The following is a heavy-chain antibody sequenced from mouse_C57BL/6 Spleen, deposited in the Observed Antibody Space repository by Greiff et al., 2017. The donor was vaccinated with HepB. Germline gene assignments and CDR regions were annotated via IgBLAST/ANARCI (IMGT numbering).Heavy chain of an antibody. CDR1: GYTFTSYW. V-gene: IGHV1-55*01. D-gene: IGHD1-1*01. Sequence: QVQLQQPGAELVKPGASVKMSCKASGYTFTSYWITWVKQRPGQGLEWIGDIYPGSGSTNYNEKFKSKATLTVDTSSSTSYMQISSLTSEDAAVYYFARSRGSIPYYFDYWGQGTTLTVSS. J-gene: IGHJ2*01. CDR3: ARSRGSIPYYFDY. CDR2: IYPGSGST.